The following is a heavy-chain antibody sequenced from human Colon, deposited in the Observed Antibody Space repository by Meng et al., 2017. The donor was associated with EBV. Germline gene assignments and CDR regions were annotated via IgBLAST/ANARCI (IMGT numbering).Heavy chain of an antibody. CDR1: AGSISSNIR. CDR3: ARGKQDAWELLAY. D-gene: IGHD1-26*01. Sequence: GPGLGMTWGTLSHPCGVVAGSISSNIRWTWVRQHPGKGLEWIGDIDDSGSTNYNPSLNSRISISLDKSKNHFSLKVNSVTAADTAVYYCARGKQDAWELLAYWGQGALVTVSS. J-gene: IGHJ4*02. V-gene: IGHV4-4*02. CDR2: IDDSGST.